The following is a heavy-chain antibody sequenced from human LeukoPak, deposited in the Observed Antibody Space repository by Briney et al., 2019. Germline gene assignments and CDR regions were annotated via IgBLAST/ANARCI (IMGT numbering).Heavy chain of an antibody. D-gene: IGHD3-10*01. CDR3: AKVLEWFGELSDAFDI. J-gene: IGHJ3*02. Sequence: GGSLRLSCAASGFTFSSYSMNWVRQAPGKGLEWVSSISSSSSYIYYADSVKGRFTISRDNAKNSLYLQMNSLRAEDTAVYYCAKVLEWFGELSDAFDIWGQGTMVTVSS. CDR2: ISSSSSYI. V-gene: IGHV3-21*04. CDR1: GFTFSSYS.